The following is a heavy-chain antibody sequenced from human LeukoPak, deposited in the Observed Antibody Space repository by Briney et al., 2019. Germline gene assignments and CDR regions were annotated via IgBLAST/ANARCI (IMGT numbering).Heavy chain of an antibody. D-gene: IGHD3-10*01. Sequence: SVKVSCKASGGTFSSYAISWVRQAPGQGLERMGGIIPIFGTANYAQKFQGRVTITADESTSTAYMELSSLRSEDTAVYYCARGGDELRFYYFDYWGQGTLVTVSS. CDR3: ARGGDELRFYYFDY. J-gene: IGHJ4*02. V-gene: IGHV1-69*13. CDR1: GGTFSSYA. CDR2: IIPIFGTA.